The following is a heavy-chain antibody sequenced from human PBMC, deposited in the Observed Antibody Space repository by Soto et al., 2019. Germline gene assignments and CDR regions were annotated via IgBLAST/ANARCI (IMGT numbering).Heavy chain of an antibody. J-gene: IGHJ4*02. D-gene: IGHD4-17*01. CDR2: IYYSGST. CDR3: ARHDYGGFGL. V-gene: IGHV4-39*01. Sequence: QLQLQESGPGLVKPSETLSLTCTVSGGSISRSSYYWGWIRQPPGKGLEWIGSIYYSGSTYYNPSRTRRLTISVDTSKSQFSLKLSSVTAADTAVYYCARHDYGGFGLWGQGTLVPVSS. CDR1: GGSISRSSYY.